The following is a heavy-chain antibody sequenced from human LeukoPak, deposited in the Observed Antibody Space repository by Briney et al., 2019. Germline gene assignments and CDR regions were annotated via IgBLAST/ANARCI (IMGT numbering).Heavy chain of an antibody. CDR1: GYSFISYN. J-gene: IGHJ4*02. CDR3: ARDNTNWSFDY. V-gene: IGHV1-46*04. CDR2: INLRDGIR. D-gene: IGHD1-1*01. Sequence: GASVKASCKASGYSFISYNMHWVRQAPGQGLEWMGIINLRDGIRTYAQKLQGRVTMTGDTSTSTFYMELSSLRFEDTAVYYCARDNTNWSFDYWGQGTLVTVSS.